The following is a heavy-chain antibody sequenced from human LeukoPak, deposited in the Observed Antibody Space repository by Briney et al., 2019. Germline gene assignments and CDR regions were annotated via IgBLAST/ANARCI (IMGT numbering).Heavy chain of an antibody. D-gene: IGHD6-13*01. CDR3: STSPSFGSSWYQFNY. CDR1: GFTFSSYS. J-gene: IGHJ4*02. V-gene: IGHV3-23*01. CDR2: ISGRDGRT. Sequence: GGSLRLSCAASGFTFSSYSMNWARQAQGKGLEWVSAISGRDGRTYYSDSVKGRFTISRDNSQNTLYLQMNTLRAEDTAVYYCSTSPSFGSSWYQFNYWGQGALVIVSS.